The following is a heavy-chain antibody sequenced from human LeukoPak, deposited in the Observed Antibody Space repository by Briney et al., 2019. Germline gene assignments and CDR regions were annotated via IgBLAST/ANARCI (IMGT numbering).Heavy chain of an antibody. V-gene: IGHV1-69*13. D-gene: IGHD6-19*01. J-gene: IGHJ5*02. CDR1: GGTFISYA. CDR2: IIPIFGAA. CDR3: ARDVDSSGYPTRFDP. Sequence: SVKVSCKASGGTFISYAISWVRQAPGQGLEWMGGIIPIFGAANYAQKFQGRVTITADESTSTAYMELSSLRSEDTAVYYCARDVDSSGYPTRFDPWGQGTLVTVSS.